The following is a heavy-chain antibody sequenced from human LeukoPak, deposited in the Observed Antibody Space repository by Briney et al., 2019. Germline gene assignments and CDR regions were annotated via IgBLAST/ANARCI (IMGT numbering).Heavy chain of an antibody. J-gene: IGHJ4*02. CDR3: ARAHYDY. CDR2: ISSNGGST. CDR1: GFTFSSYA. Sequence: PGGSLRLSCAASGFTFSSYAMHWVRQAPGKGLEYVSAISSNGGSTYYANSVKGRFTISRDNSKNTLYLQMGSLRAEDMAVYYCARAHYDYWGQGTLVTVSS. V-gene: IGHV3-64*01.